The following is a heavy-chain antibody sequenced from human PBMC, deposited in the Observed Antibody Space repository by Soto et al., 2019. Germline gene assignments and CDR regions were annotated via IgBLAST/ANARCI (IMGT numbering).Heavy chain of an antibody. V-gene: IGHV3-23*01. CDR2: STGGGDKT. Sequence: EVQLLESGGGLVQPGGSLRLSCVGSGFTFINHAMNWVRQAPGKGLEWGSGSTGGGDKTFDADSVKGRFTISRDTSKNTVILQMHSLRADDAAVYYCVRKVMASTGRPEDWYFALWGCATLVTVSP. D-gene: IGHD3-16*01. CDR1: GFTFINHA. J-gene: IGHJ2*01. CDR3: VRKVMASTGRPEDWYFAL.